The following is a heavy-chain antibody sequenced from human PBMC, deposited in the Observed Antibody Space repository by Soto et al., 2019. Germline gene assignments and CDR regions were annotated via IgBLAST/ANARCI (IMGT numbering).Heavy chain of an antibody. Sequence: EVQLVESGGGLVKPGWSLRLSCAASGFTLSSYTMNWVRQASGKGLEWVSSITSSSSHIYYADSVKGRFTISRDNAGNSLYLQMNSLRAEDTAVYYCVRERGLSSFYGMDVWGQGTTVTVSS. CDR1: GFTLSSYT. CDR3: VRERGLSSFYGMDV. D-gene: IGHD3-10*01. J-gene: IGHJ6*02. CDR2: ITSSSSHI. V-gene: IGHV3-21*02.